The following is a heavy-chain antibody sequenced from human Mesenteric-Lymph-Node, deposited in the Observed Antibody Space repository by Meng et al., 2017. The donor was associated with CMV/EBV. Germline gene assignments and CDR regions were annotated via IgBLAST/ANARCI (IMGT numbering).Heavy chain of an antibody. Sequence: ASVKVSCKASGYTFIGYYIHWVRQAPGQGLEWMGWIDPNSGGTNYAQKFQGRVTMTRDTSISTAYMELSRLTSDDTAVFYCARSPLITAMPSHYYDSSGYLYCFDYWGQGTLVTVSS. V-gene: IGHV1-2*02. CDR2: IDPNSGGT. CDR1: GYTFIGYY. D-gene: IGHD3-22*01. J-gene: IGHJ4*02. CDR3: ARSPLITAMPSHYYDSSGYLYCFDY.